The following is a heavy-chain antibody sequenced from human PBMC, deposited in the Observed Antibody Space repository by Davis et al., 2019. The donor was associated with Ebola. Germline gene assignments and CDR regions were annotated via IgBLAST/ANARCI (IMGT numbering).Heavy chain of an antibody. D-gene: IGHD2-2*01. Sequence: GGSLRLSCEASGFSLSSSGVSWVRQIAGKGLDWVSVISASGTVIFYADTAKGRFIISRDNSNNAVYLQMSSLRAEDTGLYYCANIGSSTSKGPADYWGQGTLVTVSS. CDR1: GFSLSSSG. CDR3: ANIGSSTSKGPADY. V-gene: IGHV3-23*01. CDR2: ISASGTVI. J-gene: IGHJ4*02.